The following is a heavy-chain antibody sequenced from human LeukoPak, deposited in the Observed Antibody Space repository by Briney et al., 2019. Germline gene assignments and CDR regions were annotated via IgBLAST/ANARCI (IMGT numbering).Heavy chain of an antibody. CDR2: FDPEDGET. J-gene: IGHJ4*02. Sequence: ASVKVSCKVSGYTLTELSMHWVRQAPGKGLEWMGGFDPEDGETIYAQKFQGRVTMTEDTSTDTAYMELSSLRSEDTAVYYCATGGRRGYSYGIFDYWGQGTLVTVSS. D-gene: IGHD5-18*01. V-gene: IGHV1-24*01. CDR1: GYTLTELS. CDR3: ATGGRRGYSYGIFDY.